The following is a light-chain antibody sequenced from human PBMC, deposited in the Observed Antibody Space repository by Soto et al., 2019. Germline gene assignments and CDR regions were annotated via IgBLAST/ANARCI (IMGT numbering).Light chain of an antibody. CDR1: SSDVGGYNY. Sequence: QSALTQPASVSGSPGQPITISCTGTSSDVGGYNYVSWYQQHPGKAPKLMIYDVRNRPSGVSNRFSGSRSGNTASLTISGLQAEDEADYYCSSYTSSSTLVFGGGTKVTVL. CDR3: SSYTSSSTLV. V-gene: IGLV2-14*01. J-gene: IGLJ2*01. CDR2: DVR.